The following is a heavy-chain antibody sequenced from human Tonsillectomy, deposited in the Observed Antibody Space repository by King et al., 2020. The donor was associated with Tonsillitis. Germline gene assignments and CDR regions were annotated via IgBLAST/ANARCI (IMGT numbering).Heavy chain of an antibody. D-gene: IGHD3-3*01. Sequence: QLQESGPGLVKPSETLSLTCTVSGGSISSYYWSWIRQPPGKGLEWIGYIYYSGSTNYNPSLKSGVTISVDTSKTQFSLKLSAVTAADTAVYYCARSTPYDFWSGRYQLWYFDLWGRGTLVTVSS. CDR1: GGSISSYY. V-gene: IGHV4-59*08. CDR2: IYYSGST. J-gene: IGHJ2*01. CDR3: ARSTPYDFWSGRYQLWYFDL.